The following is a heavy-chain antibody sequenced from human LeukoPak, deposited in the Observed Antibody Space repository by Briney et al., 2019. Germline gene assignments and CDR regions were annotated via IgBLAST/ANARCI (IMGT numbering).Heavy chain of an antibody. CDR2: IYYSGST. J-gene: IGHJ6*02. CDR1: GYSISSGYY. V-gene: IGHV4-38-2*02. D-gene: IGHD4-23*01. CDR3: ARRWKAGPPYYYYGMDV. Sequence: PSETLSLTCTVSGYSISSGYYWGWIRQPPGKGLEWIGYIYYSGSTNYNPSLKSRVTISVDTSKNQFSLKLSSVTAADTAVYYCARRWKAGPPYYYYGMDVWGQGTTVTVSS.